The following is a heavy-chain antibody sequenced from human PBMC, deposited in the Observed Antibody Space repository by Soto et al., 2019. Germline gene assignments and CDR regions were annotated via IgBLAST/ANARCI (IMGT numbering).Heavy chain of an antibody. J-gene: IGHJ1*01. Sequence: PGGSLRLSCAASGFTFSTYGIHWVRQAPGKGLEWVAVVSYDGTKKYYADSVKGRFTVSRDNSKNTLYLQMNSLRAEDTAVYYCATPYYFNHWGPGTLVTVSS. D-gene: IGHD3-16*01. CDR2: VSYDGTKK. CDR1: GFTFSTYG. V-gene: IGHV3-30*03. CDR3: ATPYYFNH.